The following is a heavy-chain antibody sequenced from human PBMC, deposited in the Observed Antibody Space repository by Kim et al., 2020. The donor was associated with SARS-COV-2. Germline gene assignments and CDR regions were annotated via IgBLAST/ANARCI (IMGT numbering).Heavy chain of an antibody. CDR2: INHSGST. V-gene: IGHV4-34*01. CDR3: ARTGRGPVPALYPDAFDI. D-gene: IGHD2-2*01. Sequence: SETLSLTCAVYGGSFSGYYWSWIRQPPGKGLEWIGEINHSGSTNYNPSLKSRVTISVDTSKNQFSLKLSSVTAADTAVYYCARTGRGPVPALYPDAFDIWGQGTMVTVSS. J-gene: IGHJ3*02. CDR1: GGSFSGYY.